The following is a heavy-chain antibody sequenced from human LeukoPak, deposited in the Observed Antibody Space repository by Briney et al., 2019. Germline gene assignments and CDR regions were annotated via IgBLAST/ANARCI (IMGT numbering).Heavy chain of an antibody. CDR3: ARPYCGGDCYRPGDHSGFQH. CDR2: ISYDGSNK. V-gene: IGHV3-30*04. J-gene: IGHJ1*01. D-gene: IGHD2-21*02. Sequence: PGRSLRLSCAASGFTFSSYAMHWVRQAPGKGLEWVAVISYDGSNKYYADSVKGRFTISRDNSKNTLYLQMNSLRAEDTAVYYCARPYCGGDCYRPGDHSGFQHWGQGTLVTVSS. CDR1: GFTFSSYA.